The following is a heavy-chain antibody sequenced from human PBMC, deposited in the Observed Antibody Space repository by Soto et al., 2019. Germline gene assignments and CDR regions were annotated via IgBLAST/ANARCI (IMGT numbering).Heavy chain of an antibody. CDR2: MNPNSGNT. CDR3: ARVVTGSFYYYYGMDV. D-gene: IGHD3-10*01. V-gene: IGHV1-8*01. Sequence: QVQLVQSGAEVKKPGASVKVSCKASGYTFTSYDVNWVRQATGQGLEWMGWMNPNSGNTGYAQKFQGRVTMTRNTSISTAYMELSSLRSEDTAVYYCARVVTGSFYYYYGMDVWGQGTTVTVSS. CDR1: GYTFTSYD. J-gene: IGHJ6*02.